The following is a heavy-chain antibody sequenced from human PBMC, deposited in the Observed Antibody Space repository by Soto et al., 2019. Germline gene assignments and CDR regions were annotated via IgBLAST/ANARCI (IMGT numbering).Heavy chain of an antibody. V-gene: IGHV3-66*01. Sequence: EVQLVESGGGLGQPGGSLRLSCAASGFTVSSNYMSWVRQAPGKGLEWVSVIYSGGSTYYADSVKGRFTISRDNSKNTLYLQMNSLRADDTAVYYCARDFVHGDHPEYFQHWGQGTLVTVSS. CDR2: IYSGGST. J-gene: IGHJ1*01. CDR3: ARDFVHGDHPEYFQH. D-gene: IGHD4-17*01. CDR1: GFTVSSNY.